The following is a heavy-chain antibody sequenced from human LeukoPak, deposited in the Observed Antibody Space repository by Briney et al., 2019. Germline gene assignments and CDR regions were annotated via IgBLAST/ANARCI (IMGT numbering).Heavy chain of an antibody. Sequence: GGSLRLSCAASGFTFSSYGMHWVRQAPGKGLEWVAVIWYDGSNKYYADSVKGRFTISRDNSKNTLYLQMNSLRAEDTAVYYCARDLRFDGDYYYWGQGTLVTVSS. CDR3: ARDLRFDGDYYY. J-gene: IGHJ4*02. V-gene: IGHV3-33*01. CDR2: IWYDGSNK. CDR1: GFTFSSYG. D-gene: IGHD4-17*01.